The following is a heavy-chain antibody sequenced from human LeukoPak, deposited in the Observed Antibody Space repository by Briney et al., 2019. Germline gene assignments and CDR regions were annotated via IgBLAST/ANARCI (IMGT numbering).Heavy chain of an antibody. J-gene: IGHJ5*02. D-gene: IGHD3-16*01. CDR1: GYSFTNYW. CDR2: IYPGDSDT. Sequence: GESLKISCKGSGYSFTNYWIGWVRQLPGKGLEWMGIIYPGDSDTRYNPSFQGQVTLSADKSISTAYPQWSNLKASDTAMYYCARLLTSGSNIRDWFDPWGQGTLVTVSS. V-gene: IGHV5-51*01. CDR3: ARLLTSGSNIRDWFDP.